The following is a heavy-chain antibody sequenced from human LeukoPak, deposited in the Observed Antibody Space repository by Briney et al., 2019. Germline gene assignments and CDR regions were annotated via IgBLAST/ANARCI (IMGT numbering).Heavy chain of an antibody. CDR1: GGSISSYY. V-gene: IGHV4-59*01. CDR2: IYYSGST. D-gene: IGHD4-17*01. CDR3: ASSLYGDSVEVRFDY. J-gene: IGHJ4*02. Sequence: SSETLSLTCTVSGGSISSYYWSWIRQPPGKGLEWIGYIYYSGSTNYNPSLKSRVTISVDTSKNQFSLKLSSVTAADTAVYYCASSLYGDSVEVRFDYWGQGTLVTVSS.